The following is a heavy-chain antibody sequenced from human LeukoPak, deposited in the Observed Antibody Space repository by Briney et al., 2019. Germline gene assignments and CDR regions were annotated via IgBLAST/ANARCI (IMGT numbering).Heavy chain of an antibody. J-gene: IGHJ3*02. V-gene: IGHV3-7*01. Sequence: PGGSLRLSCAASGFTFSSYWMSWVRQAPGKGLEWVANIKQDGSEKYYVGSVKGRFTISRDNAKNSLYLQMNSLRAEDTAVYYCARGIGPHQILRYFDWLLSQVDAFDIWGQGTMVTVSS. CDR2: IKQDGSEK. D-gene: IGHD3-9*01. CDR1: GFTFSSYW. CDR3: ARGIGPHQILRYFDWLLSQVDAFDI.